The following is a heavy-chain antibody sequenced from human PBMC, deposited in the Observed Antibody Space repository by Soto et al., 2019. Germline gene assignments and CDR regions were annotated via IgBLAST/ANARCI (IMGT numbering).Heavy chain of an antibody. V-gene: IGHV2-5*02. D-gene: IGHD2-21*02. CDR2: IYWDDDK. CDR3: VQSRCGGDCLQSYSSHSYYGLDV. J-gene: IGHJ6*02. Sequence: ITLKESGPTLVKPTQTLTLTCTFSGFSLSTIGVGVGWIRQPPGKALEWLALIYWDDDKRYSPSLKSRLTVTKDTSKNQVVLTMTNMDPVDTATYYCVQSRCGGDCLQSYSSHSYYGLDVWGQGTTVTVSS. CDR1: GFSLSTIGVG.